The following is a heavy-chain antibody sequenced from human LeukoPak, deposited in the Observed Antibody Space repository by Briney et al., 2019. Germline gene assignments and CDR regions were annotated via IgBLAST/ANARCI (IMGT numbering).Heavy chain of an antibody. CDR2: ISNSGSA. D-gene: IGHD3-10*01. V-gene: IGHV4-39*01. CDR1: GGSISSSSYY. CDR3: ARLGGRGSGTYYNSGDPDY. Sequence: PSETLSLTCTVSGGSISSSSYYWGWIRQPPGKGLEWIGSISNSGSAYYNPSLKSRVTISVDTSKNQFSLHLSSVTAADTAVFYCARLGGRGSGTYYNSGDPDYWGQGTLVTVSS. J-gene: IGHJ4*02.